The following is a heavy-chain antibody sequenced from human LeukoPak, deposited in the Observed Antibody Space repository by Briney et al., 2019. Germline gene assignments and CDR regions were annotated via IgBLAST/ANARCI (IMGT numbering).Heavy chain of an antibody. J-gene: IGHJ4*02. CDR1: GGSINAYY. D-gene: IGHD6-19*01. Sequence: PSETLSLTCTVSGGSINAYYWSWVRQSPGKGLEWIGYVHYGGSTNYNPSLKSRVTISVDASKNHFSLRLTSMTAADTAVYYCVNLLHASSGHYYFDYWGQGTLVSVSS. CDR3: VNLLHASSGHYYFDY. CDR2: VHYGGST. V-gene: IGHV4-59*01.